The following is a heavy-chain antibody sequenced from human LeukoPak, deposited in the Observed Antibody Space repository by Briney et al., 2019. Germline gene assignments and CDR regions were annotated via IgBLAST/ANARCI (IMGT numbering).Heavy chain of an antibody. J-gene: IGHJ4*02. Sequence: SETLSLTCAVYGGSFSGYYWSWIRQPPGKGLEWIGEINHSGGTDYNPSLKSRVTISVDTSKNQFSLKLSSVTAADTAVYYCARAPRSGYSYGPYYFDYWGQGTLVTVSS. CDR2: INHSGGT. CDR1: GGSFSGYY. V-gene: IGHV4-34*01. D-gene: IGHD5-18*01. CDR3: ARAPRSGYSYGPYYFDY.